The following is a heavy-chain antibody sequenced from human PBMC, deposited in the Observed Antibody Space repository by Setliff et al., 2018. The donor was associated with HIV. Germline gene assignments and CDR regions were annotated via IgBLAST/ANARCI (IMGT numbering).Heavy chain of an antibody. J-gene: IGHJ4*02. CDR1: GGSISSGSYY. CDR2: IYTSGST. V-gene: IGHV4-61*09. D-gene: IGHD6-19*01. CDR3: ARGRRSSGWYVYH. Sequence: SETLSLTCTVSGGSISSGSYYWSWIRQPAGKGLEWIGHIYTSGSTNYNPSLKSRVTISVDTSTNQFSLKLSSVNAADTAVYYCARGRRSSGWYVYHWGQGTLVTVSS.